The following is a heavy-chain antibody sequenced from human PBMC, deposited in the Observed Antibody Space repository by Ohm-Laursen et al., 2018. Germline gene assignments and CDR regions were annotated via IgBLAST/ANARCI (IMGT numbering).Heavy chain of an antibody. D-gene: IGHD3-3*01. V-gene: IGHV1-2*02. Sequence: SVKVSCKASGYTFTGYYMHWVRQAPGQGLEWMGWINPNSGGTNYAQKFQGRVTMTRDTSISTAYMELSRLRSDDTAVYYCAKQARITIFGVVIMAWFDPWGQGTLVTVSS. J-gene: IGHJ5*02. CDR3: AKQARITIFGVVIMAWFDP. CDR2: INPNSGGT. CDR1: GYTFTGYY.